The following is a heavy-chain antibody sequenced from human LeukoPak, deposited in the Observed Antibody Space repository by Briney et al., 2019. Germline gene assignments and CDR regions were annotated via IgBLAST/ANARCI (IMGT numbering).Heavy chain of an antibody. Sequence: SGGSLRLSCAASGFTLRSSDMNWIRQAPGKGLEWVSAISGSVGGTTYYANSVKGRFTISRDNSKNTLYLQMNSLRAEDTAVYYCARESIGYGYPAAFDIWGQGTMVTVSS. CDR2: ISGSVGGTT. D-gene: IGHD5-18*01. CDR3: ARESIGYGYPAAFDI. CDR1: GFTLRSSD. V-gene: IGHV3-23*01. J-gene: IGHJ3*02.